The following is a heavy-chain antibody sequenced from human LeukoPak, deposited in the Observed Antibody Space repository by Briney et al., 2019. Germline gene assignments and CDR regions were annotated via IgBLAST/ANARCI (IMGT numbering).Heavy chain of an antibody. J-gene: IGHJ5*02. D-gene: IGHD3-10*01. Sequence: PSETLSLTCTVSGGSINNYYWSWIRQPPGKGLEWIGYIYYSGSTNYNPSLKSRVTISLDTSKNQFSLKLSSVTAADTAVYYCARAPDYYGSGSYLWFDPWGQGTLVTVSS. CDR3: ARAPDYYGSGSYLWFDP. V-gene: IGHV4-59*12. CDR1: GGSINNYY. CDR2: IYYSGST.